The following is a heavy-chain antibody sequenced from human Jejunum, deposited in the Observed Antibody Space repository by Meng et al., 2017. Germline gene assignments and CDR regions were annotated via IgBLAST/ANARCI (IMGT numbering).Heavy chain of an antibody. J-gene: IGHJ4*02. V-gene: IGHV1-2*02. D-gene: IGHD6-19*01. CDR3: ARDLAGLGGY. CDR2: IDPRTDET. CDR1: GYTFTAYF. Sequence: QGQLVQFGAEVKKPVSSVKVSCQTFGYTFTAYFMYWVRQAPGQGLEWLGYIDPRTDETRYRERLQGRVTMTRDTSTSTVYMELTNLRADDTAVYYCARDLAGLGGYWGQGTLVTVSS.